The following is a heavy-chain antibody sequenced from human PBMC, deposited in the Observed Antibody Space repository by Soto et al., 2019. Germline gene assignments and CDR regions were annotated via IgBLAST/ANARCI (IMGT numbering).Heavy chain of an antibody. CDR2: ISGDGGST. J-gene: IGHJ5*02. Sequence: GGSLRLSCAASGFTFDDYAMHWVRQAPGKGLEWVSLISGDGGSTYYADSVKGRFTISRDNSKNSLYLQMNSLRTEDTALYYCAKGAPYSSSWPNWFDPWGQGTLVTVSS. V-gene: IGHV3-43*02. CDR1: GFTFDDYA. CDR3: AKGAPYSSSWPNWFDP. D-gene: IGHD6-13*01.